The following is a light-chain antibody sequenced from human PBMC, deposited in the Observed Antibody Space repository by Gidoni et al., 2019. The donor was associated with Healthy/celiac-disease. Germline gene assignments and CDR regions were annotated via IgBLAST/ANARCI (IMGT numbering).Light chain of an antibody. J-gene: IGKJ4*01. CDR2: GAS. Sequence: IVSVSPGDTATLSCRASQAINSNLAWYQQRPGQAPRLLIYGASTRATGIPARFSGSGSGTEFTLTISSLQFEDFAVYYCHQYRNWPSLTFGGXTKVDIK. V-gene: IGKV3-15*01. CDR1: QAINSN. CDR3: HQYRNWPSLT.